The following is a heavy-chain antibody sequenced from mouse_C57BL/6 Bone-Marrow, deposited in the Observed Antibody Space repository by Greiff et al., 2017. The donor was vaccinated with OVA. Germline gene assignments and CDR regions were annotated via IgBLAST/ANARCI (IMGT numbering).Heavy chain of an antibody. CDR1: GYTFTDYS. J-gene: IGHJ3*01. D-gene: IGHD2-4*01. CDR3: ARWGDYGSWLAY. Sequence: VQLQESGPELVKPGASVKISCTASGYTFTDYSINWVKQRPGQGLEWIGWIFPGSGSTYYNEKFKGKATLTVDKSSRTASMLLSSLTSEDSAVYICARWGDYGSWLAYWGQGTLVTVSA. V-gene: IGHV1-75*01. CDR2: IFPGSGST.